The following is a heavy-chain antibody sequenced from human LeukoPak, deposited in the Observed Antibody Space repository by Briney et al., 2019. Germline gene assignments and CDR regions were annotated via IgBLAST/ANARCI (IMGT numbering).Heavy chain of an antibody. CDR2: IWNDGSQK. CDR1: GFTLGHHG. V-gene: IGHV3-33*01. J-gene: IGHJ4*02. D-gene: IGHD3-3*01. CDR3: ARALTIFGVVNQAGH. Sequence: GTSLTLSCAASGFTLGHHGMHWVRQAPGKGLEWVAVIWNDGSQKYYADSVKGRFTVSRDNAKNSLYLQMNSLRAEDTAVYYCARALTIFGVVNQAGHWGQGTLVTVSS.